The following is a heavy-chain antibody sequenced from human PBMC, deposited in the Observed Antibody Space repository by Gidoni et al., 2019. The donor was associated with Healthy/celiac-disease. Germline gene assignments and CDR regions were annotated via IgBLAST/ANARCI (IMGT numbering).Heavy chain of an antibody. V-gene: IGHV3-33*01. Sequence: QVQLVESGGGVVQPGRSLRLSCAASGFTFSSYGMHWVRQAPGKGLEWVAVIWYDGSNKYYADSVKGRFTISRDNSKNTLYLQMNSLRAEDTAVYYCAGGSWDTHPFDYWGQGTLVTVSS. J-gene: IGHJ4*02. CDR2: IWYDGSNK. D-gene: IGHD6-13*01. CDR1: GFTFSSYG. CDR3: AGGSWDTHPFDY.